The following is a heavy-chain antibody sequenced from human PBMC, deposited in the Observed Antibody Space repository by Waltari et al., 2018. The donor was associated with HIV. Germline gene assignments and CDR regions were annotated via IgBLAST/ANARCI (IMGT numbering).Heavy chain of an antibody. V-gene: IGHV3-7*03. Sequence: LVESGGDVVQTGESLRLTCEDSGFAFRPYSFTWLRPSPLRGLEWVASIRRATIEKFYLDSVRGRFVISRDDSESSVHLQMDSVKKEDTGKYFCVRDDPGYGPIDHWGRGTLVTV. CDR1: GFAFRPYS. D-gene: IGHD5-18*01. CDR2: IRRATIEK. J-gene: IGHJ5*02. CDR3: VRDDPGYGPIDH.